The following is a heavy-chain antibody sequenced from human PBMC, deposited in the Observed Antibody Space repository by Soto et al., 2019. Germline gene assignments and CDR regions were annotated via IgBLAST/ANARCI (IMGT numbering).Heavy chain of an antibody. Sequence: GGSLRLSCAASGFTFSSYGMHWVRQAPGKGLEWVAVISYDGSNKYYADSVKGRFTISRDNSKNTLYLQMNSLRAEDTAVYYCAKDLCSTSQDTCYYYYGMDVWGQGTTVTVSS. V-gene: IGHV3-30*18. CDR3: AKDLCSTSQDTCYYYYGMDV. D-gene: IGHD2-2*01. CDR1: GFTFSSYG. J-gene: IGHJ6*02. CDR2: ISYDGSNK.